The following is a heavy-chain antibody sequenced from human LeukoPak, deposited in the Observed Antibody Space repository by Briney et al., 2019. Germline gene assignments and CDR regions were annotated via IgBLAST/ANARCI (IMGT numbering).Heavy chain of an antibody. V-gene: IGHV3-21*01. CDR2: ISVRSSYL. D-gene: IGHD2-15*01. Sequence: GGSLRLSCAASGFNFSIYTMTWVRQAPGKGLEWVSSISVRSSYLYYADSVRDRFTISRDNAQTSVFLQMNSLRAEDTAVYYCARSDCSAPTCSTYYSHGLDVWGQGTALTVSS. CDR3: ARSDCSAPTCSTYYSHGLDV. CDR1: GFNFSIYT. J-gene: IGHJ6*02.